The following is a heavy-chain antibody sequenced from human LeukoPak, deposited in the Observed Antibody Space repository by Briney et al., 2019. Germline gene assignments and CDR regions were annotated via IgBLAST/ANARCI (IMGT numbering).Heavy chain of an antibody. CDR2: ISSDGSSI. D-gene: IGHD5-18*01. CDR3: VGARTVMAAN. Sequence: GGSLRLSCAASGFTFSSYWMHCVRQAPGKGLVWVSRISSDGSSISSADSVKGRFTLSRDNAKNTPELQMNSLRAEDTAVYYCVGARTVMAANWGQGTMVTVSS. CDR1: GFTFSSYW. V-gene: IGHV3-74*01. J-gene: IGHJ4*02.